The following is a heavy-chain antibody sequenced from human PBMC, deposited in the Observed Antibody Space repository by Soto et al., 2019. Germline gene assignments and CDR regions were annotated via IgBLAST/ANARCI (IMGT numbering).Heavy chain of an antibody. CDR1: GFIFSAFA. V-gene: IGHV3-64D*06. J-gene: IGHJ4*02. D-gene: IGHD3-3*01. CDR2: IFYNGAGT. Sequence: GGSLRLSCSASGFIFSAFAMYWVRQAPGKGLEYVSVIFYNGAGTYYADSVKGRFTISRDNSKNTLYLQMRSLTDDDTAVYYCVRGPRQGSPVFGPLDFWGQGTLVTVSS. CDR3: VRGPRQGSPVFGPLDF.